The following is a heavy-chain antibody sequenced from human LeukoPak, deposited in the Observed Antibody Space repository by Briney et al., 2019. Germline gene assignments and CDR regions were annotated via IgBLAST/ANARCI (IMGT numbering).Heavy chain of an antibody. D-gene: IGHD5-24*01. Sequence: GGSLRLSCAASGFTFSSYAMSWVRQAPGKGLEWVSAISGSGGSTYYADSVKGRFTISRDNAKNSLYLQMNSLRAEDTAVYYCARDTVEMATGYEYWGQGTLVTVSS. V-gene: IGHV3-23*01. CDR2: ISGSGGST. CDR1: GFTFSSYA. J-gene: IGHJ4*02. CDR3: ARDTVEMATGYEY.